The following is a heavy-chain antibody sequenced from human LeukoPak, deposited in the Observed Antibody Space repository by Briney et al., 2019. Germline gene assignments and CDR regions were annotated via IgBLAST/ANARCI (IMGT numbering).Heavy chain of an antibody. Sequence: SETLSLTCTVSGYSISRGYYWGWIRQPPGKGLEWIGCIYHSGSTYYNPSLKSRVTISVDTSKNQFSLRLSSVTAADTAVYYCAKEREGFTMVRGSKNPYYYYMDVWGKGTTVTVSS. CDR2: IYHSGST. J-gene: IGHJ6*03. V-gene: IGHV4-38-2*02. CDR1: GYSISRGYY. D-gene: IGHD3-10*01. CDR3: AKEREGFTMVRGSKNPYYYYMDV.